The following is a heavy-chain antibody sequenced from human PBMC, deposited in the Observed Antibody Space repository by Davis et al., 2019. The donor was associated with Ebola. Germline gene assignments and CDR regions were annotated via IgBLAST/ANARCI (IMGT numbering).Heavy chain of an antibody. J-gene: IGHJ6*02. CDR1: GFTFSAYA. CDR3: ANTNRPYDSSGGMDV. V-gene: IGHV3-23*01. D-gene: IGHD3-22*01. CDR2: IIGSGSNT. Sequence: GESLKISCAASGFTFSAYAMSWVRQAPGKGLEWVSGIIGSGSNTYYADSVKGRFTISRDNSKNTLYLQMNSLRAEDTAVYYCANTNRPYDSSGGMDVWGQGTTVTVSS.